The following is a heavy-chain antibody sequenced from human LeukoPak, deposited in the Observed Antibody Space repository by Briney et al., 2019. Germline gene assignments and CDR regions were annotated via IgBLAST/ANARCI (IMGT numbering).Heavy chain of an antibody. D-gene: IGHD3-10*02. CDR1: GLTFTHAW. V-gene: IGHV3-15*01. Sequence: GGSLRLSCAASGLTFTHAWMSWVRQAPGEGLEWIGRSKSQTDGGAADYAAPVKGRFTILRDDSKNTVYLQMNSLKTEDTAVYYCTTLSYVGGYWGQGTLVTVSS. J-gene: IGHJ4*02. CDR2: SKSQTDGGAA. CDR3: TTLSYVGGY.